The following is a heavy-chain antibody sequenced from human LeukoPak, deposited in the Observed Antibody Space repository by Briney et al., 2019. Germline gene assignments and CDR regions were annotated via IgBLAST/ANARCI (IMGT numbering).Heavy chain of an antibody. CDR1: GGSISSGGYS. CDR2: IYHSGST. V-gene: IGHV4-30-2*01. D-gene: IGHD2-15*01. J-gene: IGHJ4*02. CDR3: ASRRARYCSGGSCYAPPPGY. Sequence: PSQTLSLTCAVSGGSISSGGYSWSWIRQPPGKGLEWIGYIYHSGSTYYNPSLKSRVTISVDRSKNQFSLKLSSVTAADTAVYYCASRRARYCSGGSCYAPPPGYWGQGTLVTVSS.